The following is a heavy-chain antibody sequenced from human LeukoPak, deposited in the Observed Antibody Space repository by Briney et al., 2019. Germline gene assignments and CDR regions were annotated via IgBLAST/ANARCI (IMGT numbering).Heavy chain of an antibody. Sequence: ASVKVSCKASGYTFTSFGISWVRQAPGQGLEWLGWIGTDDGETRTNYGQNLQGRLTMTRDTSASTAYMELGSLRSDDTAVYYCVKDWGWAQRKDSFDPWGQGTQVTVSS. D-gene: IGHD3-16*01. CDR1: GYTFTSFG. CDR2: IGTDDGETRT. J-gene: IGHJ5*02. V-gene: IGHV1-18*01. CDR3: VKDWGWAQRKDSFDP.